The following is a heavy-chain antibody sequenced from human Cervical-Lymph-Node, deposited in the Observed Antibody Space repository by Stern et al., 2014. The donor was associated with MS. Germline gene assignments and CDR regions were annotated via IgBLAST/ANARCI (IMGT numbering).Heavy chain of an antibody. V-gene: IGHV1-24*01. CDR2: FDPEDGET. CDR1: GYTLSELS. D-gene: IGHD2-15*01. Sequence: QVQLVQSGAEVKKPGASVKVSCKVSGYTLSELSMHWVRQAPGQGLEWMANFDPEDGETTYAQKFQGRVTLTEDRSRDTAYMELRSLRVEDTAVYYCAVDVAPGWGQGTLVTVSS. CDR3: AVDVAPG. J-gene: IGHJ4*02.